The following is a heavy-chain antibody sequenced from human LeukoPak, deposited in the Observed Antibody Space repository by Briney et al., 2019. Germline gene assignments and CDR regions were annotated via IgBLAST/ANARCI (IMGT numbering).Heavy chain of an antibody. D-gene: IGHD3-3*01. J-gene: IGHJ4*02. CDR3: EREGAVTAGLWSGHYTNYFDY. CDR1: GYTFTGYY. Sequence: APVKVSCKASGYTFTGYYIHWVRQAPGQGLEWMGWVNPNSGGTKYPQKFQGRVTMTRDTSISTAYMELSRLTSDDTAVYYCEREGAVTAGLWSGHYTNYFDYWGQGALVTVSS. CDR2: VNPNSGGT. V-gene: IGHV1-2*02.